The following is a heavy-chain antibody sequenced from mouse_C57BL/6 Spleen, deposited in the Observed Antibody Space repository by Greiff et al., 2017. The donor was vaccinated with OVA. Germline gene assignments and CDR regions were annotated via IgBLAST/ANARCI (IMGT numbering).Heavy chain of an antibody. CDR3: TTWDYAYYAMDY. CDR2: IDPEDGDT. J-gene: IGHJ4*01. V-gene: IGHV14-1*01. D-gene: IGHD2-4*01. CDR1: GFNIKDYY. Sequence: VQLQQSGAELVRPGASVKLSCTASGFNIKDYYMHWVKQRPEQGLEWIGRIDPEDGDTGYAPKFPGKATLTADTSSNTAYLQLSSLTSEDTSVYSCTTWDYAYYAMDYWGQGTSVTVSS.